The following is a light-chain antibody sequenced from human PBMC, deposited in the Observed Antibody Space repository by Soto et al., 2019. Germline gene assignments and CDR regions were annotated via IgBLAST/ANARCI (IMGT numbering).Light chain of an antibody. CDR1: SSDVGSYNR. CDR2: EVS. Sequence: QSVLTQPPSVSGSPGQSVTLSCTGTSSDVGSYNRVSWYQQPPGTAPKLMIFEVSNRPSGVPDRFSGSKSGNTASLTISGLQAEDEADYYCSSYTPSSTYVFGTGTKLTVL. J-gene: IGLJ1*01. CDR3: SSYTPSSTYV. V-gene: IGLV2-18*02.